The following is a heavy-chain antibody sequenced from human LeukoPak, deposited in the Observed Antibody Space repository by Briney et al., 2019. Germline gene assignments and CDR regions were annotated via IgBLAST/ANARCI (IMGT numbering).Heavy chain of an antibody. D-gene: IGHD5-18*01. V-gene: IGHV3-23*01. CDR2: ISGSGGST. CDR3: AKKVNSYGYHYYGMDV. J-gene: IGHJ6*02. Sequence: GGSLRLSCAASGFTFSSYAMSLVRQAPGKGLEWVSAISGSGGSTYYADSVKGRFTISRDNSKNTLYLQMNSLRAEDTAVYYCAKKVNSYGYHYYGMDVWGQGTTVTVSS. CDR1: GFTFSSYA.